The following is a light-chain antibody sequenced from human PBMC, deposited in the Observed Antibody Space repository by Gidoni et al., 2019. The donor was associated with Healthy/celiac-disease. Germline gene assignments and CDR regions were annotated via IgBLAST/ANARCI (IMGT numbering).Light chain of an antibody. Sequence: QSVLTQPPSASGTPGQRVTISCSGSSSTIGSNTVNWYQQLPGTAPKLLIYSNNQRPSGVPARFSGSKSGTSASLAISGLQSEDEADYYCAAWDDSLNVWVFGGGTKLTVL. CDR2: SNN. CDR1: SSTIGSNT. CDR3: AAWDDSLNVWV. J-gene: IGLJ3*02. V-gene: IGLV1-44*01.